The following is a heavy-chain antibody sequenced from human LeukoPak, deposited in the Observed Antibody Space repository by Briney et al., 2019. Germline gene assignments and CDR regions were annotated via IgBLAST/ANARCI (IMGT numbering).Heavy chain of an antibody. CDR2: IAPSGGGS. D-gene: IGHD2-15*01. V-gene: IGHV3-23*01. Sequence: GGSLRLSCAASGFSFSDYVMTWVRQAPGKGLEWVSSIAPSGGGSYHADSVKGRFTISRDNSKKTLFLQMDSLRAEDTAVYYCAKRPVAAFGFDSWGQGILVTVSS. CDR1: GFSFSDYV. CDR3: AKRPVAAFGFDS. J-gene: IGHJ4*02.